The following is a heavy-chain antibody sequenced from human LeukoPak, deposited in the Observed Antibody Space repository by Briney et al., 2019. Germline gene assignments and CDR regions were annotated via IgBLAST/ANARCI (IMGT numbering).Heavy chain of an antibody. D-gene: IGHD5-18*01. CDR2: TRKRANSYTT. Sequence: GGSLRLSCAASGFTFSDHYVGWVRQAPGKGLEWVGRTRKRANSYTTEYAASVRGRFTISRDDSKNSLSLQMNSLKAEDTAVYYCARVGGDTGRSFDYWGQGTLVTVSS. V-gene: IGHV3-72*01. J-gene: IGHJ4*02. CDR3: ARVGGDTGRSFDY. CDR1: GFTFSDHY.